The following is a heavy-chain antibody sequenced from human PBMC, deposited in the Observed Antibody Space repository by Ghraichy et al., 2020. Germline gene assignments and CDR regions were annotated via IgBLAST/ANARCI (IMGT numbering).Heavy chain of an antibody. CDR2: IYTSGST. CDR1: GGSISSYY. J-gene: IGHJ5*02. V-gene: IGHV4-4*07. CDR3: ARDHSSMLTYNWFDP. D-gene: IGHD6-13*01. Sequence: SETLSLTCTVSGGSISSYYWSWIRQPAGKGLEWIGRIYTSGSTNYNPSLKSRVTMSVDTSKNQFSLKLSSVTAADTAVYYCARDHSSMLTYNWFDPWGQGTLVTVSS.